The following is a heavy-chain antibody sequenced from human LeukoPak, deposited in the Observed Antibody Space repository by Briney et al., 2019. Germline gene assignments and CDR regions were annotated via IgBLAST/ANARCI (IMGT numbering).Heavy chain of an antibody. CDR1: GYSISSGYY. V-gene: IGHV4-38-2*01. D-gene: IGHD6-6*01. Sequence: PSETLSLTCAVSGYSISSGYYWGWIRQPPGKGLEWIGTIYYSGSTYHNPSLKSRVTISVDTSKNQFSLKLRSVTAADTAVYYCARHASRSIAAYFEYWGQGTLVTVSS. CDR3: ARHASRSIAAYFEY. J-gene: IGHJ4*02. CDR2: IYYSGST.